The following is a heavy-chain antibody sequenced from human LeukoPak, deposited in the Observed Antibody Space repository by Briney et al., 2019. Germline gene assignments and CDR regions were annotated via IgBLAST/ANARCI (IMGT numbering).Heavy chain of an antibody. V-gene: IGHV4-31*11. D-gene: IGHD3-10*01. J-gene: IGHJ4*02. CDR3: ARDGSMVRGVITF. CDR1: GGSFSGYY. CDR2: IYYSGST. Sequence: SETLSLTCAVYGGSFSGYYWSWIRQHPGKGLEWIGYIYYSGSTYYNPSLKSRVTISVDTSKNQFSLKLSSVTAADTAVYYCARDGSMVRGVITFWGQGTLVTVSS.